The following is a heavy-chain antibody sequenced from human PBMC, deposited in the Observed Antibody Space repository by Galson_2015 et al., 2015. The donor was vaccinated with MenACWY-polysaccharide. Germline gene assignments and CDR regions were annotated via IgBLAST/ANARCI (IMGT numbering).Heavy chain of an antibody. D-gene: IGHD3-10*01. CDR2: ISSRGSTV. CDR3: ARDKTGSLYYFDY. J-gene: IGHJ4*02. Sequence: SLRLSCAASGFTFSDYYMTWFRQAPGKGLEWVSDISSRGSTVYYADSVKGRFTISRDNAKNSLYLQMNVLSADDTAVYYCARDKTGSLYYFDYWGQGTLVTVSS. CDR1: GFTFSDYY. V-gene: IGHV3-11*01.